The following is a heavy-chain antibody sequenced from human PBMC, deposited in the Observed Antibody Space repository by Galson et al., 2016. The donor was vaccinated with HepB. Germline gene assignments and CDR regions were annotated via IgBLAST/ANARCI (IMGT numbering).Heavy chain of an antibody. CDR3: ARRSMTGTTSAFDI. CDR1: GYTFTSYARNND. V-gene: IGHV1-8*01. CDR2: MNPRSGDT. J-gene: IGHJ3*02. D-gene: IGHD1-20*01. Sequence: SVKVSCKASGYTFTSYARNNDINWVRQATGQGLEWMGWMNPRSGDTGYAHKFQGRVTMTRNTSISTAYMELSGLKSEDTAIYYCARRSMTGTTSAFDIWGQGTVVSVSS.